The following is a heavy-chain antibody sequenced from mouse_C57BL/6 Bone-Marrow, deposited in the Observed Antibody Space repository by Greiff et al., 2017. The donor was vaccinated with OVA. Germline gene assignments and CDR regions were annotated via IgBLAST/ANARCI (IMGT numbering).Heavy chain of an antibody. CDR1: GYSFTGYY. J-gene: IGHJ3*01. V-gene: IGHV1-42*01. CDR2: INPSTGGT. Sequence: EVQLQQSGPELVKPGASVKISCKASGYSFTGYYMNWVKQSPEKSLEWIGEINPSTGGTTYNQKFKAKATLTVDKSSSTAYMQLKSLTSEDSAVYYCAREVIYYDYDDGFADWGQGTLVTVSA. CDR3: AREVIYYDYDDGFAD. D-gene: IGHD2-4*01.